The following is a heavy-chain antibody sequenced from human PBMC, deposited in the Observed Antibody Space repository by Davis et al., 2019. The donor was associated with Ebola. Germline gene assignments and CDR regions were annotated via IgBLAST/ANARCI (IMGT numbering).Heavy chain of an antibody. V-gene: IGHV3-21*01. D-gene: IGHD2-2*02. CDR3: ARDIAYQLLYLDAFDI. CDR2: ISSSSSYI. J-gene: IGHJ3*02. Sequence: GGSLRLSCAASGFTFSSYAMNWVRQAPGKGLEWVSSISSSSSYIYYADSVKGRFTISRDNAKNSLYLQMNSLRAEDTAVYYCARDIAYQLLYLDAFDIWGQGTMVTVSS. CDR1: GFTFSSYA.